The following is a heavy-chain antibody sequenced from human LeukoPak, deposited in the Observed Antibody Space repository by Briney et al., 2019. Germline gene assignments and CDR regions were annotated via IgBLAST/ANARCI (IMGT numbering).Heavy chain of an antibody. J-gene: IGHJ4*02. V-gene: IGHV4-39*01. CDR1: GGSISSSSYY. Sequence: SETLSLTCTVSGGSISSSSYYWGWIRQPPGKGLEWIGSIYYSGSTYYNPSLKSRVTISVDTSKNQFSLKLSSVTAADTAVYYCARRGWLQLAYLPDYWGQGTLVTVSS. CDR3: ARRGWLQLAYLPDY. D-gene: IGHD5-24*01. CDR2: IYYSGST.